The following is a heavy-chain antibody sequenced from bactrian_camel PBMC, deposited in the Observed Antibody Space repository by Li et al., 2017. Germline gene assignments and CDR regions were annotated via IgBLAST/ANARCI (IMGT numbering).Heavy chain of an antibody. CDR1: GFIFNKCA. CDR2: ITTRDVT. CDR3: AAEPDVQLLLERAYCDVGLDFGH. Sequence: HVQLVESGGDSVQTGGSLKLSCIATGFIFNKCAMGWYRQAPGKERELVPTITTRDVTKYADSVKGRFTISKDAAETTLYLQMDSLVPEDTATYYCAAEPDVQLLLERAYCDVGLDFGHRGQGTQVTVS. J-gene: IGHJ4*01. D-gene: IGHD3*01. V-gene: IGHV3S53*01.